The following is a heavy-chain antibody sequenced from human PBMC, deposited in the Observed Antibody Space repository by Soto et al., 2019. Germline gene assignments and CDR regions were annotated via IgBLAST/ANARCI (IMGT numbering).Heavy chain of an antibody. CDR2: IIPIFGTA. Sequence: ASVKVSCKASGGTFSSYAISWVRQAPGQGLEWMGGIIPIFGTANYAQKFQGRVTITADESTSTAYMELSSLRSEDTAVYYCARAYDSSGYFQFFDYWGQGTLVTVSS. CDR1: GGTFSSYA. J-gene: IGHJ4*02. V-gene: IGHV1-69*13. CDR3: ARAYDSSGYFQFFDY. D-gene: IGHD3-22*01.